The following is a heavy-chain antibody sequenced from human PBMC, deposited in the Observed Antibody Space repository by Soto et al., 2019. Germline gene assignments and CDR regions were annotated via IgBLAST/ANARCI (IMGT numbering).Heavy chain of an antibody. J-gene: IGHJ6*02. CDR2: IWYDGSNK. D-gene: IGHD3-9*01. CDR1: GFTFSSYG. V-gene: IGHV3-33*01. CDR3: ASSTYYDILTGWGGMDV. Sequence: PGGSLRLSCAASGFTFSSYGMHWVRQAPGKGLEWVAVIWYDGSNKYYADPVKGRFTISRDNSKNTLYLQMNSLRAEDTAVYYCASSTYYDILTGWGGMDVWGQGTTVTVSS.